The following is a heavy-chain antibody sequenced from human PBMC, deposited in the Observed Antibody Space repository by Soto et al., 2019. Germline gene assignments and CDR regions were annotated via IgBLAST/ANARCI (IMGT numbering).Heavy chain of an antibody. CDR1: GFTFNNYG. Sequence: PGGSLRLSCAASGFTFNNYGMHWVRQAPGKGLEWVAVISFDGSNKYSADSVKGRFTISRDNSKNTLYLQMNSLRAEDTAVYYCAKSLALPTNPQQRVPVPSRTPWPTPLYWGQGNLVTVSS. D-gene: IGHD6-13*01. J-gene: IGHJ4*02. V-gene: IGHV3-30*18. CDR2: ISFDGSNK. CDR3: AKSLALPTNPQQRVPVPSRTPWPTPLY.